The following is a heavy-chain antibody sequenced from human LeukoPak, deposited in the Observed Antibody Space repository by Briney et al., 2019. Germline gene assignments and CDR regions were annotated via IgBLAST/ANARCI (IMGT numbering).Heavy chain of an antibody. D-gene: IGHD4-17*01. CDR1: GFTVSSNY. V-gene: IGHV3-66*01. J-gene: IGHJ4*02. Sequence: GGTLRLSCAASGFTVSSNYINWVRQAPGKGLEWVSLIYGSTSAYYADSVKGRFTISRDTSMNTVYLQMNSLRAEDTAVYYCARLNFGDDYWGQGTLVTVSS. CDR3: ARLNFGDDY. CDR2: IYGSTSA.